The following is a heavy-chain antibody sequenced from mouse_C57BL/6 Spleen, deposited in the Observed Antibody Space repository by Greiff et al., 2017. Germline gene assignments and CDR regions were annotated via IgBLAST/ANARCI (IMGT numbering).Heavy chain of an antibody. D-gene: IGHD1-3*01. CDR2: ISSGGDYI. CDR3: TITGSFAY. J-gene: IGHJ3*01. Sequence: EVLLVESGEGLVKPGGSLKLSCAASGFTFSSYAMSWVRPTPEKRLEWVAYISSGGDYIYYADTVKGRFTISRDNARNTRYLQMSSLKAEDTAMYYCTITGSFAYWGQGTLVTVSA. CDR1: GFTFSSYA. V-gene: IGHV5-9-1*02.